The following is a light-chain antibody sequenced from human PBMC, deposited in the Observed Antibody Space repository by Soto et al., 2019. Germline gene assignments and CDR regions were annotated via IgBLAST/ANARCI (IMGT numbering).Light chain of an antibody. V-gene: IGKV3-15*01. CDR1: QNIYYN. Sequence: ILMTQSPATVSVSPGESATLSCRASQNIYYNVAWYQQRPGQAPRLLIYRASTRAPGVPASGSGSGTEFTLTISSLQPEDFTVYSCLQYHNLWAFGQGTKVEI. CDR3: LQYHNLWA. J-gene: IGKJ1*01. CDR2: RAS.